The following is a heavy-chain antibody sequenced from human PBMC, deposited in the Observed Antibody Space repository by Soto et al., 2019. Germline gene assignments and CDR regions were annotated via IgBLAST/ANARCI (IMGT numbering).Heavy chain of an antibody. CDR2: IYPSDSDT. Sequence: GESLKISCQVSGYTFTIYWIGWVRQTPGKGLEWMGIIYPSDSDTRYSPSFQGQVTISADQSINTAYLQWDSLKASDTAIYYCARPANTVADHFDLWGQGTPVTVSS. D-gene: IGHD4-17*01. J-gene: IGHJ4*02. V-gene: IGHV5-51*01. CDR1: GYTFTIYW. CDR3: ARPANTVADHFDL.